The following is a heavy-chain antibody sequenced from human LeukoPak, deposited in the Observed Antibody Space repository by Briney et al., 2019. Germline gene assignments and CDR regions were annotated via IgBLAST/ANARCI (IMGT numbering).Heavy chain of an antibody. J-gene: IGHJ4*02. CDR2: VYFNGNT. Sequence: KPSETLSLTCTVSRDSISSTIHYWGWIRQPPGKGLEWIGSVYFNGNTYYNPSLKSRVTISVDTSKNQFSLKLSSVTAADTAVYYCARRGCSGGSCYRGVFDYWGQGTLVTVSS. CDR1: RDSISSTIHY. CDR3: ARRGCSGGSCYRGVFDY. D-gene: IGHD2-15*01. V-gene: IGHV4-39*01.